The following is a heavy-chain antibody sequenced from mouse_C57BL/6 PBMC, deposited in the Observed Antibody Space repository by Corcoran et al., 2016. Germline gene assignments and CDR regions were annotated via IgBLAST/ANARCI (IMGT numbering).Heavy chain of an antibody. D-gene: IGHD1-1*02. CDR2: INPNNGGT. V-gene: IGHV1-18*01. CDR1: GYTFTDYN. CDR3: ARSHYGTSAYFDY. Sequence: EVQLQQSGPELVKPGASVKIPCKASGYTFTDYNMDWVKQSHGKSLEWIGDINPNNGGTIYNQKFKGKATLTVDKSSSTAYMELRSLTSEDTAVYYCARSHYGTSAYFDYWGQGTTLTVSS. J-gene: IGHJ2*01.